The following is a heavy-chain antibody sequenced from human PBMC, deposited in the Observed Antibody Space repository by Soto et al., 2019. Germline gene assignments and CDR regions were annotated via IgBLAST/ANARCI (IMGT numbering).Heavy chain of an antibody. D-gene: IGHD1-26*01. J-gene: IGHJ4*02. CDR3: ARDGGRHSGGSDY. CDR2: IIPIFGTA. Sequence: QVQLVQSGAEVKKPGSSVKVSCKASGGTFSSYSINWVRQAPGQGLEWMGEIIPIFGTANYAQKFQGRVTITADESTSTVYMELSSVRSEDTAVYYCARDGGRHSGGSDYWGQGTLVTVSS. CDR1: GGTFSSYS. V-gene: IGHV1-69*01.